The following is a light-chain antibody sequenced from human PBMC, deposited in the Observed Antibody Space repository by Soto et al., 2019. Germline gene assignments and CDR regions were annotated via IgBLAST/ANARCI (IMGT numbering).Light chain of an antibody. Sequence: DIQMTQSPSTLSGSLGDRVTITCRASQSIDTWLAWHQQKPGKAPKLLISKASNLENGVPSRFSGSGSGTEFTLTISSLQPDDFATYYCQQYNSYRAFGQGTKVDI. CDR1: QSIDTW. CDR2: KAS. J-gene: IGKJ1*01. CDR3: QQYNSYRA. V-gene: IGKV1-5*03.